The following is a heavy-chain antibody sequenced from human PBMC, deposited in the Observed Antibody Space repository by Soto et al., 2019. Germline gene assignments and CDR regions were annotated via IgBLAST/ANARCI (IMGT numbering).Heavy chain of an antibody. Sequence: GGSLRLSCAASGLTFSSYWMSWVRQAPGKGLEWVANIKQDGSEKYYVDSVKGRFTISRDNAKNSLYLQMNSLRAEDTAVYYCAREQWLATPYYYYGMDVWGQGTTVTVSS. CDR3: AREQWLATPYYYYGMDV. V-gene: IGHV3-7*03. CDR2: IKQDGSEK. J-gene: IGHJ6*02. D-gene: IGHD6-19*01. CDR1: GLTFSSYW.